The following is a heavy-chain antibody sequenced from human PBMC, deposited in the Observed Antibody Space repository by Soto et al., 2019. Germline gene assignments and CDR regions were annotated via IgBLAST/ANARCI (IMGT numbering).Heavy chain of an antibody. D-gene: IGHD6-6*01. V-gene: IGHV3-21*01. CDR1: GFTFSSYS. Sequence: EVQLVESGGGLVKPGGSLRLSCAASGFTFSSYSMNWVRQAPGKGLEWVSSISSSSSYIYYADSVKGRFTISRDNAKNSLYLQINSLRAEDTAVYYCARGNPIAARPGGVDYYYYGMDVWGQGTTVTVSS. CDR2: ISSSSSYI. J-gene: IGHJ6*02. CDR3: ARGNPIAARPGGVDYYYYGMDV.